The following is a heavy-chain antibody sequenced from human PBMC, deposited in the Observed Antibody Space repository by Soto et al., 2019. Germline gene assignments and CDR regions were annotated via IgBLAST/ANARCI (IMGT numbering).Heavy chain of an antibody. CDR1: GFSLSTRGVA. Sequence: QITLKESGPTLVKPTQTLTLTCTFSGFSLSTRGVAVGWFRQPPGKALEWLALIYWDEDKLYSLSLKTRLTITDDTSKNQVGLTMTNMEPVDTATYYCAHRPRGYAYYFDYWGQGTLVTGSS. D-gene: IGHD5-12*01. V-gene: IGHV2-5*02. CDR3: AHRPRGYAYYFDY. CDR2: IYWDEDK. J-gene: IGHJ4*02.